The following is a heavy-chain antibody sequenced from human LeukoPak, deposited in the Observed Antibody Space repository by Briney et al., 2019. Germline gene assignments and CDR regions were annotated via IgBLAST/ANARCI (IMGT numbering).Heavy chain of an antibody. CDR1: GSIFTSYW. J-gene: IGHJ6*03. CDR2: IYPGDSDT. Sequence: GASLQISCKGSGSIFTSYWIGWVRQLPGKGLEWMGIIYPGDSDTRYSPSFQGQVTISADKSISTAYLQWSSLKASDTAMYYCARRSYSYYYYMDVWGKGTTVTVSS. CDR3: ARRSYSYYYYMDV. D-gene: IGHD1-26*01. V-gene: IGHV5-51*01.